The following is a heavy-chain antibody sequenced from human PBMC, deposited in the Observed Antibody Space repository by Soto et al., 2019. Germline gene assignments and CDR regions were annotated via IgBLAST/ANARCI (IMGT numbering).Heavy chain of an antibody. CDR2: IYYSGST. CDR1: GGSISSSSYY. V-gene: IGHV4-39*01. D-gene: IGHD6-19*01. CDR3: ARLGSSGLLIDY. Sequence: QLQLQESGPGLVKPSETLSLTCTVSGGSISSSSYYWGWIRQPPGKGLEWIGSIYYSGSTYYNPSLKSRVTISVDTSKNQFSLKLSSVTAADTAVYYCARLGSSGLLIDYWGQGTLVTVSS. J-gene: IGHJ4*02.